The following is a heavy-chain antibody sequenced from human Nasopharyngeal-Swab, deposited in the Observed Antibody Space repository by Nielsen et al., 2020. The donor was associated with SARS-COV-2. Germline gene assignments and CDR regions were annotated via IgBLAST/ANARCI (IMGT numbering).Heavy chain of an antibody. J-gene: IGHJ4*02. CDR1: GFTFSSYS. V-gene: IGHV3-21*01. CDR3: AREGLEQRVFDY. Sequence: GESLKISCAASGFTFSSYSMNWVRQAPGKGLEWVSSISSSSSYIYYADSVKGRFTISRDNAKNSLYLQMNSLRAEDTAVYYCAREGLEQRVFDYWGQGTLVTVSS. D-gene: IGHD1/OR15-1a*01. CDR2: ISSSSSYI.